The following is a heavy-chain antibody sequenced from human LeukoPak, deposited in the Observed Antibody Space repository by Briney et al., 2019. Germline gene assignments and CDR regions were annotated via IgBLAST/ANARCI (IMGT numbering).Heavy chain of an antibody. J-gene: IGHJ4*02. CDR2: IIPIFGTA. D-gene: IGHD4-17*01. CDR1: GGTFISYA. V-gene: IGHV1-69*01. Sequence: ASVKVSCKASGGTFISYAISWVRQAPGQGLEWMGGIIPIFGTANYAQKFQGRVTITADESTSTAYMELSSLRSEDTAVYYCARGDFGDYFLDYWGQGTLVTVSS. CDR3: ARGDFGDYFLDY.